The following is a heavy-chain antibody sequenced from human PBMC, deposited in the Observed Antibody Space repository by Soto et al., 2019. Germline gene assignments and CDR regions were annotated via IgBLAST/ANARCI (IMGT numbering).Heavy chain of an antibody. J-gene: IGHJ4*02. CDR3: ARRGIVAPFDY. CDR2: IFPGDSDT. V-gene: IGHV5-51*01. D-gene: IGHD1-26*01. CDR1: GYSFTSYW. Sequence: VESLKISCNGSGYSFTSYWIGWVRQMPGKGLEWMGFIFPGDSDTRYSPSFQGQVTISADKSISTAYLQWSSLKASDTAMYYCARRGIVAPFDYWGQGTLVTVSS.